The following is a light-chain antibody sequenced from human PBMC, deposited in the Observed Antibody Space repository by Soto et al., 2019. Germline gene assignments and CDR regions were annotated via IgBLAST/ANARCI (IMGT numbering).Light chain of an antibody. CDR1: QSLEERNGDSY. J-gene: IGKJ2*01. V-gene: IGKV2-28*01. Sequence: DIVMTQAPLSLPVTPGEPASISCKSSQSLEERNGDSYLDWYLQRPGQSPQLLIYLGSSRASGVPDRFSGSGSGPDFTLKISRVEAEDVGVYYCLQGQQMPYTFGQGTKLEIK. CDR2: LGS. CDR3: LQGQQMPYT.